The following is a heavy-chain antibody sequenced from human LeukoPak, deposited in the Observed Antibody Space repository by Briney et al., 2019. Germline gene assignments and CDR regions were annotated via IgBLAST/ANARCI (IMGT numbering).Heavy chain of an antibody. D-gene: IGHD3-10*01. J-gene: IGHJ4*02. V-gene: IGHV3-64D*06. Sequence: GGSLRLSCSASGFTFSTYAIHWVRQAPGKGLEYVSAISSNGDSTYYADSVKGRFTISRDNSRNTLYLQMSSLRAEDTAVYYCVKGGTLVRRIIDYWGQGTLVTVSS. CDR3: VKGGTLVRRIIDY. CDR2: ISSNGDST. CDR1: GFTFSTYA.